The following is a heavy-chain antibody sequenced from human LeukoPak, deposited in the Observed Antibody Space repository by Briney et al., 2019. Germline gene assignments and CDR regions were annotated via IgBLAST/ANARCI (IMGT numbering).Heavy chain of an antibody. CDR1: GDSLSRNSAA. CDR3: ARELDSNDAFDV. V-gene: IGHV6-1*01. Sequence: SQTLSLTCAISGDSLSRNSAAWNWIRQSPSRGLEWLGRTYLRPQWYDDYSLSVKSRIIINPDTSKNQFSLHLKSVTPDDTAVYYCARELDSNDAFDVWGQGTMVTVSS. D-gene: IGHD4-11*01. CDR2: TYLRPQWYD. J-gene: IGHJ3*01.